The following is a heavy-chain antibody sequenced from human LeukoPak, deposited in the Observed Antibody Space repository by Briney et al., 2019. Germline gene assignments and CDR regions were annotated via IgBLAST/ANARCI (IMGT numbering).Heavy chain of an antibody. D-gene: IGHD3-10*01. CDR2: IRYDGSNK. CDR1: GFTFSSYG. V-gene: IGHV3-30*02. Sequence: GGSLRLSCAASGFTFSSYGMHWVRQAPGKGLEWVAFIRYDGSNKYYADSVKGRFTISRDNSKNTLYLQMNSLRAEDTAVYYCARDQSDYYGSGIPSGGAFDIWGQGTMVTVSS. J-gene: IGHJ3*02. CDR3: ARDQSDYYGSGIPSGGAFDI.